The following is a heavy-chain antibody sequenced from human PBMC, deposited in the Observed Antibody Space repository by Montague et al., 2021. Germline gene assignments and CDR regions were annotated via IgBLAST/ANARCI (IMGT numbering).Heavy chain of an antibody. CDR1: GDSITGYY. CDR2: VYSGGST. Sequence: SETLSLTCSVSGDSITGYYWSWIRLPPGKGLEWIGYVYSGGSTSYNPSLKSRVIISVESAKNQISLTLNSATAADTAVYYCARGHGYDSSWFYWGQGTLIFVSA. V-gene: IGHV4-59*12. CDR3: ARGHGYDSSWFY. J-gene: IGHJ4*02. D-gene: IGHD6-13*01.